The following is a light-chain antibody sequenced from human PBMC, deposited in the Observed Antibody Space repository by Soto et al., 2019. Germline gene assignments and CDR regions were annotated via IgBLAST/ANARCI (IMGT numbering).Light chain of an antibody. J-gene: IGKJ5*01. CDR1: QSVSSY. CDR3: QQRSNWPPIT. Sequence: VLKQSPATLSLSTGERATLHCRASQSVSSYLAWYQQKPGQAPRLLIYDASNRATGIPARFSGSGSGTDFTLTISSLEPEDFAVYYCQQRSNWPPITFGQGTLLEIK. V-gene: IGKV3-11*01. CDR2: DAS.